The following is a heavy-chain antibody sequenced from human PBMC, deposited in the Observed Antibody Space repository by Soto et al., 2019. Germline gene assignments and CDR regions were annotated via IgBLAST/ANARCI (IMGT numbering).Heavy chain of an antibody. CDR1: GFTFSSYA. CDR3: ASSTWGGSYCSAFYI. CDR2: ISGSGGST. Sequence: AGGSLRLSCAASGFTFSSYAMSWVRQAPGKGLEWVSAISGSGGSTYYADSVKGRFTISRENSKNSLYLQMNSLRAEDTAVYYCASSTWGGSYCSAFYIWGQGTMVTVSS. J-gene: IGHJ3*02. V-gene: IGHV3-23*01. D-gene: IGHD1-26*01.